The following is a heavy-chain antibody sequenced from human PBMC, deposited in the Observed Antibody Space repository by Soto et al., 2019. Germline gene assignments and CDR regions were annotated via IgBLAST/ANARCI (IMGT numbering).Heavy chain of an antibody. Sequence: EVPLVESGGGFVQPGGSLRLSCAASGFTFRTYWMNWVLQAPGKGREWVANLKGAGSEKYCVDPGKGRFLLSRGTAMNALYPQINSLRAEDAAADSGATSLVRGQGALVTVSS. CDR1: GFTFRTYW. CDR3: ATSLV. CDR2: LKGAGSEK. D-gene: IGHD6-6*01. J-gene: IGHJ4*02. V-gene: IGHV3-7*01.